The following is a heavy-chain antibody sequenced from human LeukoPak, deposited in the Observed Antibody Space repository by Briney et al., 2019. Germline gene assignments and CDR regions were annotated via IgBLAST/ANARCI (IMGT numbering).Heavy chain of an antibody. V-gene: IGHV3-74*01. D-gene: IGHD2-15*01. Sequence: GGSLRLSCVVSGFTFTNYWMQWVRQVPGKGLVWVARMNSDGTSIIHADSVKGRFTISRDNAENTLYLQMNSLRPEDTALYYCARSQSGVFDVWGQGTMVVVSS. CDR1: GFTFTNYW. CDR3: ARSQSGVFDV. J-gene: IGHJ3*01. CDR2: MNSDGTSI.